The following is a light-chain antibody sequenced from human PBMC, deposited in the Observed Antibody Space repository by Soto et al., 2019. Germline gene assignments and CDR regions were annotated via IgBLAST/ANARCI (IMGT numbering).Light chain of an antibody. V-gene: IGLV7-46*01. J-gene: IGLJ3*02. CDR3: LLSYSGARV. CDR1: TGAVTSGHY. CDR2: ETS. Sequence: QAVVTQEPSLTVSPGGTVTLTCGSSTGAVTSGHYPYWFQQKPGQAPRTLIYETSNKHSWTPARFSGSLLGGKAALTLSGAQSEDEAEYYCLLSYSGARVFGGGTKLTVL.